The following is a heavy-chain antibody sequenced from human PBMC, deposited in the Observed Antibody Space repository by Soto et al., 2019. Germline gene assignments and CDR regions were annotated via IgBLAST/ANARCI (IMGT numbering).Heavy chain of an antibody. V-gene: IGHV3-23*01. CDR1: GFTFSSYA. J-gene: IGHJ6*02. Sequence: EVQLLESGGGLVQPGGSLRLSCAASGFTFSSYAMSWVRQAPGMGLEWVSVISGSGYATYYADSVKGRFTVSRDNSNNTVYLQMNSLRAEATAVYYCAKEETVLVNYYYYYGMDVWGQGTTVTVSS. D-gene: IGHD4-17*01. CDR3: AKEETVLVNYYYYYGMDV. CDR2: ISGSGYAT.